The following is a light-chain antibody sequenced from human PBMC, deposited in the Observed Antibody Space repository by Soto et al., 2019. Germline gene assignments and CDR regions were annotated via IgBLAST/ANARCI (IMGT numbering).Light chain of an antibody. CDR1: SSDVGGYNY. Sequence: QSALTQPAAVSGSPGQSITISCTGPSSDVGGYNYVSWYQQHPGKAPELMIYEVSNRPSGVSNRFSGSKSGNTASLPISGLQAEDEADDDCCSYTRSSTLGVFGGGTKLTV. J-gene: IGLJ3*02. V-gene: IGLV2-14*01. CDR3: CSYTRSSTLGV. CDR2: EVS.